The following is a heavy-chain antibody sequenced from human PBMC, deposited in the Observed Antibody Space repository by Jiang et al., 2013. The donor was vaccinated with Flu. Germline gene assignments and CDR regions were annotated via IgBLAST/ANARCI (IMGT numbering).Heavy chain of an antibody. Sequence: GAEVKKPGASVKVSCKASGYTFTGYYMHWVRQAPGQGLEWMGRVNPNNGDTNYAQKFQGRVTMTRDTSISTAYMELSRLTSEDTAVYYCARAQNWFDPWGQGTLVTVS. CDR3: ARAQNWFDP. J-gene: IGHJ5*02. V-gene: IGHV1-2*06. CDR2: VNPNNGDT. CDR1: GYTFTGYY.